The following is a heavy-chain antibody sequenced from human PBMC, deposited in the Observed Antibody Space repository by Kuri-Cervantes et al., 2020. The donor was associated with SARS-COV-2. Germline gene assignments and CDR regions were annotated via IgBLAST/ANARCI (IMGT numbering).Heavy chain of an antibody. J-gene: IGHJ4*02. Sequence: LSLTCAASGFTFSSYGMHWVRQAPGKGLEWVAFIRYDGSNKYYADSVKGRFTISRDNSKNTLYLQMNSLRAEDTAVYYCAKDYLIVVVPAANPAFGEFDYWGQGTLVTVSS. CDR1: GFTFSSYG. CDR3: AKDYLIVVVPAANPAFGEFDY. V-gene: IGHV3-30*02. CDR2: IRYDGSNK. D-gene: IGHD2-2*01.